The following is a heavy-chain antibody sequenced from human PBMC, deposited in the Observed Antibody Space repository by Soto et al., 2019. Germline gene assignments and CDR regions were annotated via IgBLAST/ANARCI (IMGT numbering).Heavy chain of an antibody. CDR2: IYYSGST. V-gene: IGHV4-31*03. J-gene: IGHJ5*02. Sequence: QVQLQESGPGLVKPSQTLSLTCTVSGASMSSGGYYWTWIRQSPGKGLEWIGYIYYSGSTYYNPSRESRVAISLDTFRSQFSLPLLSVTAADTAIDYCARDRHNNFFDPWGQGTLVTVSS. D-gene: IGHD6-6*01. CDR1: GASMSSGGYY. CDR3: ARDRHNNFFDP.